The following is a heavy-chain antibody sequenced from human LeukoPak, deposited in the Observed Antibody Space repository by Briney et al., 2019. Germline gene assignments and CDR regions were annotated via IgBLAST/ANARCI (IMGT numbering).Heavy chain of an antibody. J-gene: IGHJ4*02. CDR1: GGSISSSGYC. CDR3: ARGSQMGY. D-gene: IGHD5-24*01. Sequence: SETLSLTCTVSGGSISSSGYCWSWIRQPAGKGLEWIGHIHISGNTNYNPSLKSRVTISVDTSKNQFSLKLSSVTAADTAVYYCARGSQMGYWGQGTLVTVSS. CDR2: IHISGNT. V-gene: IGHV4-61*09.